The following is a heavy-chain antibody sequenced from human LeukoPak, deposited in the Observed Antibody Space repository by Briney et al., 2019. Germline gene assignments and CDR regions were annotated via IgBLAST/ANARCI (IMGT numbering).Heavy chain of an antibody. V-gene: IGHV4-59*01. D-gene: IGHD2-15*01. CDR3: ARASGSSHYTWDY. CDR1: GGFISIYY. J-gene: IGHJ4*02. Sequence: PSETLSLPCTVSGGFISIYYWTWIRHPPGRGLEWIGYIYYSGSTNYNPSLKSRVTISVDTSKNQFSLKLSSVTAADTAVYYCARASGSSHYTWDYWGQGTLVTVSS. CDR2: IYYSGST.